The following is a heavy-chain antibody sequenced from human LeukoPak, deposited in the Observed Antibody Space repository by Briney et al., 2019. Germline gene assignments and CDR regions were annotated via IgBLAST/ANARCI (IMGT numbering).Heavy chain of an antibody. CDR3: ARGAFYGGLLGKGAFGH. J-gene: IGHJ4*02. D-gene: IGHD4-23*01. V-gene: IGHV3-53*01. CDR2: IYSGGST. CDR1: GFTVSSNY. Sequence: GGSLRLSCAASGFTVSSNYMSWVRQAPGKGLEWVSVIYSGGSTYYADSVKGRFTISRDNSKNTLYLQMNSLRAEDTAVYYCARGAFYGGLLGKGAFGHWGQGALVTVSS.